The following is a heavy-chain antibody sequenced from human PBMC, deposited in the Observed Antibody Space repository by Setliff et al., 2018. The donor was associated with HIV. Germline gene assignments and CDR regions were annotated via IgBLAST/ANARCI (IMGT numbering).Heavy chain of an antibody. V-gene: IGHV1-8*02. D-gene: IGHD2-15*01. CDR2: MNPNSGNT. J-gene: IGHJ3*02. CDR1: GYAFSTYD. Sequence: ASVKVSCKASGYAFSTYDINWVRQATGRGLEWMGWMNPNSGNTGYAQQFQGRITMTRNSSISTAYMDLSSLRSEDTAVYYCAIRREVVAAATTRRGLDIWGRGTMVTVSS. CDR3: AIRREVVAAATTRRGLDI.